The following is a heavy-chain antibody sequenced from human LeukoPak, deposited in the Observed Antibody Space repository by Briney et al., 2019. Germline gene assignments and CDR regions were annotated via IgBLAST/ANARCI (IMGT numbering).Heavy chain of an antibody. CDR2: IYYSGST. CDR1: GGSISSHY. CDR3: ARVDAVVRGVIKFDYFDY. V-gene: IGHV4-30-4*01. Sequence: PSETLSLTCTVSGGSISSHYWSWIRQPPGKGLEWIGYIYYSGSTYYNPSLKSRVTISVDTSKNQFSLKLSSVTAADTAVYYCARVDAVVRGVIKFDYFDYWGQGTLVTVSS. D-gene: IGHD3-10*01. J-gene: IGHJ4*02.